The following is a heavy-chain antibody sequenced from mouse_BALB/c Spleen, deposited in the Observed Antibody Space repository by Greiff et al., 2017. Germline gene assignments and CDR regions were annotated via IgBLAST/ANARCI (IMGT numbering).Heavy chain of an antibody. CDR2: IYPGSGST. CDR1: GYTFTSYW. J-gene: IGHJ2*01. Sequence: LQQPGSELVRPGASVKLSCKASGYTFTSYWMHWVKQRPGQGLEWIGNIYPGSGSTNYDEKFKSKATLSVDTSSSTAYMQLSSLTSEDSAVYYCTRRDGYYPFFDYWGQGTTLTVSS. CDR3: TRRDGYYPFFDY. D-gene: IGHD2-3*01. V-gene: IGHV1S22*01.